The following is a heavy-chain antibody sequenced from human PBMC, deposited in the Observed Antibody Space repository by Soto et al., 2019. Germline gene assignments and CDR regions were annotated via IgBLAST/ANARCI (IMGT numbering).Heavy chain of an antibody. V-gene: IGHV3-23*01. D-gene: IGHD2-2*01. CDR3: AKFPEGYCSSTSCYAFDY. CDR2: ISGSGGST. Sequence: EVQLLESGGGLVQPGGSLRLSCAASGFTFSSYAMSWVRQAPGKGLEWVSAISGSGGSTYYADSVKGRFTISRDNSKNTLYLQTNSLRAEDTAVYYCAKFPEGYCSSTSCYAFDYWGQGTLVTVSS. J-gene: IGHJ4*02. CDR1: GFTFSSYA.